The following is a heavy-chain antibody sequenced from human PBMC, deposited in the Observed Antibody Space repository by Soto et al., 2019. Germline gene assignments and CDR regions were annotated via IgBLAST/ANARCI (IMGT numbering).Heavy chain of an antibody. J-gene: IGHJ5*02. CDR2: ISYDGSNK. V-gene: IGHV3-30-3*01. D-gene: IGHD5-18*01. Sequence: QVQLVESGGGVVQPGRSLRLSCAASGFIFSSYAMHWVRQAPGKGLEWVAVISYDGSNKYYADSVKGRFTISRDNSKNTLYLQMNSLRAEDTAVYYCARDLGYGGSWFDPWGQGTLVTVSS. CDR1: GFIFSSYA. CDR3: ARDLGYGGSWFDP.